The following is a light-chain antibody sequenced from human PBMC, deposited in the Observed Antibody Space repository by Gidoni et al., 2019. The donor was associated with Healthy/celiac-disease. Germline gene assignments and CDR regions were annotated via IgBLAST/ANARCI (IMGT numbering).Light chain of an antibody. CDR2: AAS. V-gene: IGKV1-12*01. CDR3: QQAHIFPFT. Sequence: DIPMNQSPSSVSAAVGDRVTITCRASQGISSWLAWYQQKPRKAPKLLIYAASSLQSGVPSRFSGSGSGKGFTLTISSLHPGDFATYYCQQAHIFPFTFGGGTKVEIK. J-gene: IGKJ4*01. CDR1: QGISSW.